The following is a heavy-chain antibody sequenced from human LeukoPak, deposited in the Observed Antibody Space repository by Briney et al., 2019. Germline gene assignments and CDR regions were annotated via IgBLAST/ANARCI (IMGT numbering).Heavy chain of an antibody. D-gene: IGHD3-16*02. CDR3: ARGQVVQDY. V-gene: IGHV4-34*01. CDR1: GGSFSGYY. J-gene: IGHJ4*02. Sequence: SESLSLTCAVYGGSFSGYYWSWIRQPPGKGLEWIGEINHSGSTNYNPSLKSLVTISVDTSKNQFSLKLSSVTAADTAVYYCARGQVVQDYWGQGTLVTVSS. CDR2: INHSGST.